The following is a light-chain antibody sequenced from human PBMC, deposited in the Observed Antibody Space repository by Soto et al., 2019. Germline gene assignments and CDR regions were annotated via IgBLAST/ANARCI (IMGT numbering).Light chain of an antibody. CDR1: SGDVGGYNY. J-gene: IGLJ3*02. CDR3: TSYTSSGPWV. V-gene: IGLV2-14*01. Sequence: QSALTQPASVSGSPGQSITISCTGTSGDVGGYNYVSWYQLDPGKAPKLIIYEVNNRPSGVSNRFSGSKSGNTASLTSSGLQAEDEADYYCTSYTSSGPWVFGGGTKVTVL. CDR2: EVN.